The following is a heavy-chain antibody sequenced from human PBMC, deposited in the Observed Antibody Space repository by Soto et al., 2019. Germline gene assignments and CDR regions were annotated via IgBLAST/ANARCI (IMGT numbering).Heavy chain of an antibody. CDR3: ARHYDILTGYYTPLEY. CDR2: IYYNGGT. CDR1: GGSISSTSYY. J-gene: IGHJ4*02. D-gene: IGHD3-9*01. Sequence: PSETLSLTCTVSGGSISSTSYYWGWIRQPPGKGQEWIGTIYYNGGTYYNPSLKSRVTISVDTSKNQFFLKLSSVTAADTAVYYCARHYDILTGYYTPLEYWGQGTLVTVSS. V-gene: IGHV4-39*01.